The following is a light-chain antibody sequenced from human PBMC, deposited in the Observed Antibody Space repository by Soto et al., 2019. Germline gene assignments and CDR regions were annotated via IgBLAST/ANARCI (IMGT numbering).Light chain of an antibody. CDR3: QQYNNWPIT. Sequence: EVVMTQSPGTLSVSLGESATLSFRASQSVDGYLAWYQQKPGQAPRLLIYGASTRATGVTARFRGGGSGTEFTLTISSLQSEDFEIYYCQQYNNWPITFGQGTRLEIK. CDR2: GAS. J-gene: IGKJ5*01. V-gene: IGKV3-15*01. CDR1: QSVDGY.